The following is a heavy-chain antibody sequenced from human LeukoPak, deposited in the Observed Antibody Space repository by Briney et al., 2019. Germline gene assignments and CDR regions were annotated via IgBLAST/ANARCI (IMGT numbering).Heavy chain of an antibody. J-gene: IGHJ4*02. CDR3: ARGARGSYLGYFDY. CDR2: ISSSSSYI. D-gene: IGHD1-26*01. V-gene: IGHV3-21*01. Sequence: GGSLRLSCAASGFTFSSYSMNWVRQAPGKGLEWVSSISSSSSYIYYADSVKGRFTISRDNAKNSLYLQMNSLRAEDTAVYYCARGARGSYLGYFDYWGQGTLVTVSS. CDR1: GFTFSSYS.